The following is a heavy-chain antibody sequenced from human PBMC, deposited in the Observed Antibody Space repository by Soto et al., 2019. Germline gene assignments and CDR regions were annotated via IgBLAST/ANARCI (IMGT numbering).Heavy chain of an antibody. D-gene: IGHD2-15*01. CDR2: ISPGSRYP. V-gene: IGHV3-11*06. CDR1: VVPFGDSD. J-gene: IGHJ5*02. CDR3: VRGGGGGLFDP. Sequence: GGSLSLAFSGSVVPFGDSDVSWIRQAPGKGLEWLSYISPGSRYPAYADSVKGRFTISRDNAKRSLYLQMMSLTAEDTAIYYCVRGGGGGLFDPWGQGTMVTVSS.